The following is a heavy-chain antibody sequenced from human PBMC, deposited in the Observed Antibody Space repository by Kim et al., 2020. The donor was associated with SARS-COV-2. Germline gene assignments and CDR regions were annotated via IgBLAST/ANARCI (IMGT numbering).Heavy chain of an antibody. CDR1: GFTFSNAW. V-gene: IGHV3-15*01. D-gene: IGHD3-22*01. Sequence: GGSLRLSCAASGFTFSNAWMSWVRQAPGKGLEWVGRIKSKTDGGTTDYAAPVKGRFTISRDDSKNTLYLQMNSLKTEDTAVYYCTTSMILVVPTAFGGNYWGQGTLVTVSS. CDR2: IKSKTDGGTT. CDR3: TTSMILVVPTAFGGNY. J-gene: IGHJ4*02.